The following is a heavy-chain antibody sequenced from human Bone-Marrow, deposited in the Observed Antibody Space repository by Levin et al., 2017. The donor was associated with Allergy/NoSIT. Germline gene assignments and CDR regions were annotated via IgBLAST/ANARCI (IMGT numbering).Heavy chain of an antibody. CDR2: IYHSGST. CDR3: ARDRVAARPWFFDL. V-gene: IGHV4-30-2*01. J-gene: IGHJ2*01. D-gene: IGHD6-6*01. Sequence: SCAVSGGSISSGGYSWSWIRQPPGKGLEWIGYIYHSGSTYYNPSLKSRVTISVDRSKNQFSLNLSSVTAADTDVYYCARDRVAARPWFFDLWGRGTLVTVSS. CDR1: GGSISSGGYS.